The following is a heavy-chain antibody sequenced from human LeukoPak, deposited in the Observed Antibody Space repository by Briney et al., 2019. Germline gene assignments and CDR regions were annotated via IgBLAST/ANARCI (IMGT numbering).Heavy chain of an antibody. CDR2: INYSGST. Sequence: SPSETLSLTCAVYGGSFSGYYWSWIRQPPGKGLEWIGEINYSGSTNYNPSLKSRVTISVDTSKNQFSLKLSSVTAADTAVYYCAREPQVQGYYYDSSPPFDAFDIWGQGTMVTVSS. V-gene: IGHV4-34*01. CDR3: AREPQVQGYYYDSSPPFDAFDI. J-gene: IGHJ3*02. D-gene: IGHD3-22*01. CDR1: GGSFSGYY.